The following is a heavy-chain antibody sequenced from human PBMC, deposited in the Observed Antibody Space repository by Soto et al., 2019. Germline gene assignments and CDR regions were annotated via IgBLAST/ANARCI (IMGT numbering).Heavy chain of an antibody. Sequence: PSETLSLTCTVSSGSISSTIYSWDWIRQPPGKGLEWIGSIFYSGSTYYNPSLKSRVTISVDTSKNQISLTLTSVTAADTAVYYCARDKITGLFDYWGQGTLVTVSS. CDR2: IFYSGST. J-gene: IGHJ4*02. CDR1: SGSISSTIYS. D-gene: IGHD2-8*02. CDR3: ARDKITGLFDY. V-gene: IGHV4-39*02.